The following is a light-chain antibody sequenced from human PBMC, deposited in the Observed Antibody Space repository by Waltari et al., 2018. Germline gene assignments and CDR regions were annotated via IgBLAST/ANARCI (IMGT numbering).Light chain of an antibody. V-gene: IGLV2-14*01. J-gene: IGLJ1*01. CDR1: SSDVGGYNY. CDR2: EVS. Sequence: QSALTQPTSVSGSPGQSITISCTGTSSDVGGYNYVSWYQQHPGKAPKLMIYEVSNRPSGVSNRFSGSKSGNTASLTISGFRAEDEADYYCSSYTSSSTYVFGTGTKVTVL. CDR3: SSYTSSSTYV.